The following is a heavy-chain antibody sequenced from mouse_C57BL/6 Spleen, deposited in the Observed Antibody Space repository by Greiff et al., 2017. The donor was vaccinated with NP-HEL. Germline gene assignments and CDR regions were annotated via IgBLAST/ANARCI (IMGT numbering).Heavy chain of an antibody. D-gene: IGHD1-1*01. Sequence: QVQLQQSGPELVKPGASVKISCKASGYAFSSSWMNWVKQRPGKGLEWIGRIYPGDGDTNYNGKFKGKATLTADKSSSTAYMQLSSLTSEDSAVSFCARLGDYGSRLDYWGQCTTLTVSS. CDR1: GYAFSSSW. J-gene: IGHJ2*01. CDR3: ARLGDYGSRLDY. V-gene: IGHV1-82*01. CDR2: IYPGDGDT.